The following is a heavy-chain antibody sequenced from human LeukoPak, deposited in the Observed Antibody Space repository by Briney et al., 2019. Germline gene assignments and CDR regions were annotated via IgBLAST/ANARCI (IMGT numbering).Heavy chain of an antibody. D-gene: IGHD2-2*01. CDR2: IYHSGST. CDR1: GGSISSGGYS. CDR3: ARERVVPAAMRCFDY. Sequence: SQTLSLTCAVSGGSISSGGYSWSWIRQPPGKGLEWIGYIYHSGSTYYNPSLKSRVTMSVDRSKNQFSLKLSSVTAADTAVYYCARERVVPAAMRCFDYWGQGTLVTVSS. V-gene: IGHV4-30-2*01. J-gene: IGHJ4*02.